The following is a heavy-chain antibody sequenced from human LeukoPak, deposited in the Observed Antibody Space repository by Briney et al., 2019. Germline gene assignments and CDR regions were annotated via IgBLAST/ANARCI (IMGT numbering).Heavy chain of an antibody. J-gene: IGHJ4*02. CDR3: ARGYSYDYYFDY. Sequence: ASVKVSCKASGGTFSSYAISWVRQAPGQGLEWMGGIIPIFGTANYAQKFQGRVTITADESTSTAYMELSSLRSEDTAVYYCARGYSYDYYFDYWGQGTLVTVSS. CDR2: IIPIFGTA. CDR1: GGTFSSYA. D-gene: IGHD5-18*01. V-gene: IGHV1-69*13.